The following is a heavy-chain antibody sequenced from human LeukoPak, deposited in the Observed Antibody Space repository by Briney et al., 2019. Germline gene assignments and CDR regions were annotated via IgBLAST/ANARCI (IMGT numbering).Heavy chain of an antibody. CDR2: INPNSGDT. V-gene: IGHV1-2*02. CDR3: ARGDLVRHYYYMDV. Sequence: GASVKVSCKASGYTFTGYYVHWVRQAPGQGLEWIGWINPNSGDTNYAQKFQGRVTMTRDTSISTAYMELSGLRSDDTAVYYCARGDLVRHYYYMDVWGKGTTVTVSS. D-gene: IGHD6-6*01. J-gene: IGHJ6*03. CDR1: GYTFTGYY.